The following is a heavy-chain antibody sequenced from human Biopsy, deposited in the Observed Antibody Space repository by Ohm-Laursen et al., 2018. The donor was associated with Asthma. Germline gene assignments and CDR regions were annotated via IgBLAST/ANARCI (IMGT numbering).Heavy chain of an antibody. V-gene: IGHV3-7*01. CDR1: GFTFSDYC. CDR2: IKKDGSEK. J-gene: IGHJ6*02. CDR3: ARGGYCTSPTCPWGRYATDV. D-gene: IGHD2-2*01. Sequence: SLRLSCSASGFTFSDYCMSWVRQVPGQGLEWVANIKKDGSEKYYVDSVKGRFTISRDNAKNSLYLHMNSLRAEDTAVYYCARGGYCTSPTCPWGRYATDVWGQGTTVTVSS.